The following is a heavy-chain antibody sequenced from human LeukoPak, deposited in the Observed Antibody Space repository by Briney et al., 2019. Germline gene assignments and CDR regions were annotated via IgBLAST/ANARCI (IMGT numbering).Heavy chain of an antibody. J-gene: IGHJ4*02. CDR3: ARDTSHYYDFWSGYRGTHFDY. Sequence: PGGSLRLSCAASGFTFSSYAMSWVRQAPGKGLEWVSVISGSGGGTDYADSVKGRFTISRDISKNTLYLQMNSLRAEDTAVYYCARDTSHYYDFWSGYRGTHFDYWGQGTLVTVSS. CDR1: GFTFSSYA. CDR2: ISGSGGGT. D-gene: IGHD3-3*01. V-gene: IGHV3-23*01.